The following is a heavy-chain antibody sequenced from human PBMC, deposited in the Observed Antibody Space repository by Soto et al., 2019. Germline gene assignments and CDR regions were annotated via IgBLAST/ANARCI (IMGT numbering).Heavy chain of an antibody. CDR2: INAGNGNT. Sequence: ASVKVSCKASGYTFTSYAMHWVRQAPGQRLEWMGWINAGNGNTKYSQKFQGRVTITRDTSASTAYMELSSLRSEDTAVYYCARVGEQWLEFFDYWGQGTLVTVSS. CDR1: GYTFTSYA. J-gene: IGHJ4*02. V-gene: IGHV1-3*01. D-gene: IGHD6-19*01. CDR3: ARVGEQWLEFFDY.